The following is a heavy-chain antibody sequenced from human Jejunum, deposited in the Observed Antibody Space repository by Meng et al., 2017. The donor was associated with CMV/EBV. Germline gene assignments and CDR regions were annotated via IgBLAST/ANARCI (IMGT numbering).Heavy chain of an antibody. Sequence: QLPEAGPGVVKPSETLSLTFTVSCGSISNYYWNWIRQPAGKGLEWIGRIYSSGSTNYNPSLKSRVTMSVDTSQNQFSLKLNSVTAADTAVYYCARDREWGCTSSSCQTNWFDPWGQGTLVTVSS. D-gene: IGHD2-2*01. CDR1: CGSISNYY. CDR2: IYSSGST. CDR3: ARDREWGCTSSSCQTNWFDP. J-gene: IGHJ5*02. V-gene: IGHV4-4*07.